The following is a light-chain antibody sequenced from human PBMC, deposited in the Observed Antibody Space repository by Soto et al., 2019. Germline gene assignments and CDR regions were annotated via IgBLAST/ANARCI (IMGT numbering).Light chain of an antibody. Sequence: QSAPTQPRSVSGSPGQSVTISCTGTSSDVGGYDYVSWYQQHPGKAPKLMIYDVSKRPSGVPDRFSGSKSGNTASLTISGLQAEDEAEYYCCSYAGNYTLLFGGGTKVTVL. CDR3: CSYAGNYTLL. CDR1: SSDVGGYDY. CDR2: DVS. V-gene: IGLV2-11*01. J-gene: IGLJ2*01.